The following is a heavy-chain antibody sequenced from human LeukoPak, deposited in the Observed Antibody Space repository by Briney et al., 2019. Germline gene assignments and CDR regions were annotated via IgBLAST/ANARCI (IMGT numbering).Heavy chain of an antibody. J-gene: IGHJ2*01. CDR1: EFTFSNYA. CDR3: ARRPGYSSSWYSWYFDL. V-gene: IGHV3-23*01. D-gene: IGHD6-13*01. CDR2: VSGGGDVT. Sequence: GGSLRLSCAASEFTFSNYAMSWVRQAPGKGLEWVSTVSGGGDVTYYADSVKGRFTISRDNSKTTLYLQMNSLRAEDTAVYYCARRPGYSSSWYSWYFDLWGRGTLVTVSS.